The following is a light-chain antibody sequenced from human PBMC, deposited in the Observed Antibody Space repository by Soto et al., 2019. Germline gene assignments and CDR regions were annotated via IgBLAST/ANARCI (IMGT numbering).Light chain of an antibody. Sequence: EIVLTQSPGTLSLSPGERATLSCRASQSVSSSYLAWYQQKPGQAPRLLIYGASGRATGIPDRFSGSGSGTDFTLTISRLEPEDFAVYYCQQYRSSIYTFGPGTKVDIK. J-gene: IGKJ3*01. CDR1: QSVSSSY. V-gene: IGKV3-20*01. CDR3: QQYRSSIYT. CDR2: GAS.